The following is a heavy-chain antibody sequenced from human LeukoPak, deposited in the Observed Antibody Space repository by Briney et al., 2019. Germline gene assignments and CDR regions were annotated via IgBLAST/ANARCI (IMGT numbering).Heavy chain of an antibody. CDR3: ARVSLPSAEDDAFDI. D-gene: IGHD1-26*01. CDR1: GFTFNNYG. Sequence: GGSLRLSCAASGFTFNNYGLNWVRQAPGKGLEWVSFVSIGGNYIYYADSVKGRFTISRDNAKNSLYLQMNSLRAEDTAVYYCARVSLPSAEDDAFDIWGQGTMVTVSS. V-gene: IGHV3-21*01. J-gene: IGHJ3*02. CDR2: VSIGGNYI.